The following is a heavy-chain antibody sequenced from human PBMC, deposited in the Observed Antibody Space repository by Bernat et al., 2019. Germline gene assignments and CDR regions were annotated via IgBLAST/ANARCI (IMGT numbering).Heavy chain of an antibody. J-gene: IGHJ4*02. D-gene: IGHD4-17*01. V-gene: IGHV3-33*01. CDR1: GFTFSSYG. CDR3: ARDDYGDFQTGEFDY. Sequence: QVQLVESGGGVVQPGRSLRLSCAASGFTFSSYGMHWVRQAPGKRLEWVAVIWYDGSNKYYADSVKGRFTISRDNSKNTLYLQMNSLRAEDTAVYYCARDDYGDFQTGEFDYWGQGTLVTVSS. CDR2: IWYDGSNK.